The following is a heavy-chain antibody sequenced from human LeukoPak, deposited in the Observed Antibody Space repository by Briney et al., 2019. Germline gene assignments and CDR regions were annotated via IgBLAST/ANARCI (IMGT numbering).Heavy chain of an antibody. Sequence: GESLKISCQASGYTFAKYWIGWVRQMPGKGLEWMGIFYPGESDPRYGPSLQGQVTISVDKSINTASLQWIRLKASDTAMYYCARRFGERLYSNNDAFDSWGQGTLVTVSS. D-gene: IGHD4-11*01. V-gene: IGHV5-51*01. CDR3: ARRFGERLYSNNDAFDS. J-gene: IGHJ4*02. CDR2: FYPGESDP. CDR1: GYTFAKYW.